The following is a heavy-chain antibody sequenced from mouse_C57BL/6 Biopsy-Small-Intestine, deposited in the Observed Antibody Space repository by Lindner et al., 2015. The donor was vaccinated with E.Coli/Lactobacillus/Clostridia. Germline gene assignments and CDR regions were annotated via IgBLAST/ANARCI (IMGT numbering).Heavy chain of an antibody. J-gene: IGHJ4*01. Sequence: VQLQESGPELVKPGASVKMSCKASGYTFTSYVMHWVKQKPGQGLEWIGYINPHNDGTRYNEKFKGKATLTSDKSSSTAYMELSSLTSEDSAVYYCARRYSNLGAMDYWGQGTSVTVSS. CDR2: INPHNDGT. CDR3: ARRYSNLGAMDY. V-gene: IGHV1-14*01. CDR1: GYTFTSYV. D-gene: IGHD2-5*01.